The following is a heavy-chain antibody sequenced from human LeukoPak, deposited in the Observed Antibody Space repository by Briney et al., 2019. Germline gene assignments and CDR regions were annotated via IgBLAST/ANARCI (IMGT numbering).Heavy chain of an antibody. CDR3: ARVGAAAGYYYYYYMDG. Sequence: ASVTDSCKASGYTFTSYGISWVRQAPGQGLEWMGWISADNGNTNYAQKLQGRVTMTTDTSTSTAYMELRSLRSDDTAVYYCARVGAAAGYYYYYYMDGRVKGTTVTVS. V-gene: IGHV1-18*01. D-gene: IGHD6-13*01. CDR2: ISADNGNT. CDR1: GYTFTSYG. J-gene: IGHJ6*03.